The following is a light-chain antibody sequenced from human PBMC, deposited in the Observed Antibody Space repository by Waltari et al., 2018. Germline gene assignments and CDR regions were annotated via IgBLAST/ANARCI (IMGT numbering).Light chain of an antibody. Sequence: DIYLTQSPSFLSASVGDRVTITCRASQDIHSYLAWYELRPGQAPRLIIYVASKLQSGVPSRFSGSGTGTDFTLTISGLQPEDFATYYCQHLNSYPLNFGGGTKVEIK. CDR3: QHLNSYPLN. CDR1: QDIHSY. V-gene: IGKV1-9*01. J-gene: IGKJ4*01. CDR2: VAS.